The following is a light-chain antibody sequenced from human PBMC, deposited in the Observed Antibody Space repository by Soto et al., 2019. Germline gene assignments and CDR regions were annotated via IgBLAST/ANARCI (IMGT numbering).Light chain of an antibody. J-gene: IGKJ1*01. CDR2: GVS. Sequence: EIVLTQSPGTLSLSPGERATLSCRASQSISNKYLAWYQQEPGQAPRLLIHGVSIRATGIPDRFSGSGSGTDFTLTISRLESEDFGVYYCQLYSGSPWTFGQGTKVEIK. CDR1: QSISNKY. V-gene: IGKV3-20*01. CDR3: QLYSGSPWT.